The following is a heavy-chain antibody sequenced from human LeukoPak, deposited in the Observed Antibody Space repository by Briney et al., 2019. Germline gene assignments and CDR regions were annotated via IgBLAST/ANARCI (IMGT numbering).Heavy chain of an antibody. CDR1: GYTFTDYY. CDR3: ARIRGGNNYHFDS. V-gene: IGHV1-2*02. Sequence: ASVTVSCKASGYTFTDYYIHWVRQAPGQGLEWMGWVNSYSGDTHFAQKFQGRVTMTRDTSITTAYMDLTRLTSDDTAVYYCARIRGGNNYHFDSWGQGTLVTVS. CDR2: VNSYSGDT. J-gene: IGHJ4*02. D-gene: IGHD1-26*01.